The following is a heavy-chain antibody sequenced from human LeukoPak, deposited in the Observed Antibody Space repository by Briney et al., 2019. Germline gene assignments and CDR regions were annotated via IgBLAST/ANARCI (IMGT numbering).Heavy chain of an antibody. CDR3: ARDLTWCSGGSCPEIN. V-gene: IGHV1-69*05. J-gene: IGHJ4*02. D-gene: IGHD2-15*01. Sequence: SVKVSCKASGGTFSSYAISWVRQAPGQGLEWMGGIIPIFGTANYAQKFQGRVTITTDESTSTAYMDLSSLRSEDTAVYYCARDLTWCSGGSCPEINWGQGTLVTVSS. CDR2: IIPIFGTA. CDR1: GGTFSSYA.